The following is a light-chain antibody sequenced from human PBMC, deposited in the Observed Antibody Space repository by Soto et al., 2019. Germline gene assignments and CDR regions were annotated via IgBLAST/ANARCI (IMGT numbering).Light chain of an antibody. V-gene: IGKV1-39*01. CDR2: GAS. CDR1: QNISSY. J-gene: IGKJ4*01. CDR3: QQSYRTPRT. Sequence: DIQMTQSPSSLSASVGDRVTITCRASQNISSYLNWYQHKPGKAPNLLLYGASILQSGVPSRFSGSGSGTDFTLNISSLQPEDFATYSCQQSYRTPRTFGGGTKVEIK.